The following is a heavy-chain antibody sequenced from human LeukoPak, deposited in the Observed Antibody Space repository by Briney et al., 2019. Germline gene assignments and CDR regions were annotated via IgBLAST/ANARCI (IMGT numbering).Heavy chain of an antibody. CDR3: ASFHSTDI. CDR1: GLTFSSYW. J-gene: IGHJ3*02. D-gene: IGHD2/OR15-2a*01. V-gene: IGHV3-74*01. Sequence: GGSLRLSCAASGLTFSSYWMHWVRQAPGKGLVWVSRINPDGSSTVYADSVRGRFTISRDNAKNTLYLQMNSLRVEDTAVYYCASFHSTDIWGQGTTVTVSP. CDR2: INPDGSST.